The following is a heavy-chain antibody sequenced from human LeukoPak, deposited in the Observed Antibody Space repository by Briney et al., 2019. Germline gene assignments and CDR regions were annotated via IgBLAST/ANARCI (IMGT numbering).Heavy chain of an antibody. J-gene: IGHJ4*02. CDR3: AKDSSSWGSLNYLDS. D-gene: IGHD6-13*01. CDR1: GYTSTGYY. V-gene: IGHV1-2*02. CDR2: INPYTGDT. Sequence: GASVKVSCKASGYTSTGYYMHWVRQAPGQGLEWMGWINPYTGDTNYAQNFQGRVTMTRDTSISTAYMDLSRLRSDDTAVYYCAKDSSSWGSLNYLDSWGQGTLVTVSS.